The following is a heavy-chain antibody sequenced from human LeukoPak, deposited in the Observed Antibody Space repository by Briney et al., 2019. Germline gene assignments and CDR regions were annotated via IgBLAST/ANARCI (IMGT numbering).Heavy chain of an antibody. V-gene: IGHV3-20*04. CDR1: GFTFDDYA. J-gene: IGHJ6*03. D-gene: IGHD6-19*01. CDR3: ARAGSGWKNYMDV. Sequence: PGGSLRLSCAASGFTFDDYAMHWVRQAPGKGLEWVSGINWNGGSTGYADSVKGRFTISRDNAKNSLYLQMNSLRAEDTALYYCARAGSGWKNYMDVWGKGTTVTVSS. CDR2: INWNGGST.